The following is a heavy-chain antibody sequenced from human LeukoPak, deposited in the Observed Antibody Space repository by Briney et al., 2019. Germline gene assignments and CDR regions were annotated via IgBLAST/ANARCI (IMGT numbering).Heavy chain of an antibody. D-gene: IGHD3-10*01. Sequence: GGSLRLSCAASGFTFSSYSMNWVRQAPGKGLEWVSSISSSSSYIYYADSVKGRFTISRDNAKNSLYLQMNSLRAEDTAVYYCARVLYGSGSYANWFDPWGQGTLVTVFS. CDR3: ARVLYGSGSYANWFDP. CDR2: ISSSSSYI. CDR1: GFTFSSYS. J-gene: IGHJ5*02. V-gene: IGHV3-21*01.